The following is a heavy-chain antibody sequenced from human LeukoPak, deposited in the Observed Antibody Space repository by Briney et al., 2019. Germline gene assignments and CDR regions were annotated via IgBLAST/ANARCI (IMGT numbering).Heavy chain of an antibody. CDR2: ISSSSSYI. CDR3: ATVGSSSNNYFDY. V-gene: IGHV3-21*01. CDR1: GFTFSSYS. J-gene: IGHJ4*02. Sequence: PGGSLRLSCAASGFTFSSYSMNLVRQAPGKGLEWVSSISSSSSYIYYADSVKGRFTISRDNAKNSLYLQMNSLRAEDTAVYYCATVGSSSNNYFDYWGQGTLVTVSS. D-gene: IGHD6-13*01.